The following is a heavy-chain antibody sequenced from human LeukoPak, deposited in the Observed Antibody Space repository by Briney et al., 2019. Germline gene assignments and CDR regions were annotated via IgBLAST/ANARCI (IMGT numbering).Heavy chain of an antibody. J-gene: IGHJ4*02. CDR3: ARDRKGGSYSGY. V-gene: IGHV1-18*01. CDR1: GYTFSSYG. CDR2: ISAYNGNT. D-gene: IGHD1-26*01. Sequence: ASVKVSCKASGYTFSSYGISWVRQAPGQGLEWMGWISAYNGNTNYAQKPQGRVTMTTDTSTSTAYMELRSLRSDDTAVYYCARDRKGGSYSGYWGQGTLVTVSS.